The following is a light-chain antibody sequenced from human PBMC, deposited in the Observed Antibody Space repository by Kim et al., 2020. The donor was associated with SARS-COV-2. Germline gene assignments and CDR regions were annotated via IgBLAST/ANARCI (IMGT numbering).Light chain of an antibody. Sequence: QSLTIACTGTSSDVGGYTYVSWYQKHTGIAPKLIIYDVTNRPSGVSNRVSGSKSGNTDSLTISGLQAEDEADYYCSSYASSSTPVLFGGGTQLTVL. J-gene: IGLJ2*01. CDR2: DVT. V-gene: IGLV2-14*03. CDR3: SSYASSSTPVL. CDR1: SSDVGGYTY.